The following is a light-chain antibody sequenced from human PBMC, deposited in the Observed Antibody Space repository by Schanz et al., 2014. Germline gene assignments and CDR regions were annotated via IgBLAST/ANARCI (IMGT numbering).Light chain of an antibody. V-gene: IGLV1-44*01. CDR2: SNN. J-gene: IGLJ2*01. CDR1: SSNIGRNP. CDR3: AAWDDSLNGVV. Sequence: QSVLTQPPSASGTPGQRVTISCSGSSSNIGRNPVNWYQQLPGTAPKLLMYSNNQRPSGVPDRFSGSKSGTSASLAISGLQSEDEADYYCAAWDDSLNGVVFGGGTKLTVL.